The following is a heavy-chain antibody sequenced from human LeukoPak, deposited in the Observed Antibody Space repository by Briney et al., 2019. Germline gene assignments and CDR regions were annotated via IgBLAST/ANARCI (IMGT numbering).Heavy chain of an antibody. CDR3: ASPRLGYDSSGYYYYFDY. CDR2: INHSGST. D-gene: IGHD3-22*01. V-gene: IGHV4-34*01. CDR1: GGSFSGYY. Sequence: SETLSLTCAVYGGSFSGYYWSWIRQPPGKGLEWIGEINHSGSTNYNPSLKSRVTISVDTSKNQFSLKLSSVTAADTAVYYCASPRLGYDSSGYYYYFDYWGQGTLVTVSS. J-gene: IGHJ4*02.